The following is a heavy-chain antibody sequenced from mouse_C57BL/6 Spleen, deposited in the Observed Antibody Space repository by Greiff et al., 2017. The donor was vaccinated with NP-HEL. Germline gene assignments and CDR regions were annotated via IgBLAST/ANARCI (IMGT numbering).Heavy chain of an antibody. Sequence: EVQLVESGGGLVQPGGSLSLSCAASGFTFTDYYMSWVRQPPGKALEWLGFIRNKANGYTTEYSASVKGRFTISRDNSQSILYLQMNALRAEDSATYYCARSDYYGSSYAWYFDVWGTGTTVTVSS. CDR2: IRNKANGYTT. V-gene: IGHV7-3*01. D-gene: IGHD1-1*01. CDR1: GFTFTDYY. J-gene: IGHJ1*03. CDR3: ARSDYYGSSYAWYFDV.